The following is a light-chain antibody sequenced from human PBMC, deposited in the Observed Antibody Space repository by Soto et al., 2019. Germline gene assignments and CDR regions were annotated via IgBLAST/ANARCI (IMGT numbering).Light chain of an antibody. J-gene: IGLJ3*02. CDR2: VNNDGRQ. CDR1: SGHSTYA. V-gene: IGLV4-69*01. Sequence: QLVLTQSPSASASLGASVRLTCTLSSGHSTYAIAWHQQQPGKGPRFLMRVNNDGRQIKGDGIPDRFSGSSSGTERYLTISSLQSEDEADYYCQTWATGIPWVFGGGTKVTVL. CDR3: QTWATGIPWV.